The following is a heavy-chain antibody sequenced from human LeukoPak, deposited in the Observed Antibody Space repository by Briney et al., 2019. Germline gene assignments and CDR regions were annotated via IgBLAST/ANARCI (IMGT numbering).Heavy chain of an antibody. CDR1: GFTFSSYG. CDR3: AKAQQVYYDRCHMDV. D-gene: IGHD3-22*01. CDR2: ISGSGGST. Sequence: PGGSLRLSCAASGFTFSSYGMSWVRQAPGKGLEWVSTISGSGGSTYYADSVKGRFTISRDNSKNTLYLQMSILGAEDRAVYYCAKAQQVYYDRCHMDVWGKGTTVTVSS. J-gene: IGHJ6*03. V-gene: IGHV3-23*01.